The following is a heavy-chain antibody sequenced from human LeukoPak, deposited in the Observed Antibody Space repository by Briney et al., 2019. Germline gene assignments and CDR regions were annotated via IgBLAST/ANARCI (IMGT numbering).Heavy chain of an antibody. CDR1: GHTFTDYY. CDR2: INPSSGGT. CDR3: ATHSSSWKDGFDV. D-gene: IGHD5-24*01. J-gene: IGHJ3*01. V-gene: IGHV1-2*02. Sequence: ASVKVSCKASGHTFTDYYTHWVRQAPGQGLEWMAWINPSSGGTHYAQQFQGRASVTRDTSISTAYMDLSRLTSEDTAVYYCATHSSSWKDGFDVWGQGTMVTVSS.